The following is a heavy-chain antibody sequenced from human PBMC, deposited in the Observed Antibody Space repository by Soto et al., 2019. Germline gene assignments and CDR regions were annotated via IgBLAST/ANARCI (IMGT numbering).Heavy chain of an antibody. D-gene: IGHD2-15*01. CDR2: IQSGGST. J-gene: IGHJ6*04. CDR3: TRDDVSCSSGGCYGVTMDV. V-gene: IGHV3-66*01. Sequence: EVQLVESGGGLVQPGGSLRLSCAASGFIVSSKYMSWVRQAPGKGLEWVALIQSGGSTYYAGSVKGRFTISRDNSENTLFLQMNGLRVEDTAMDYCTRDDVSCSSGGCYGVTMDVWGKGTTVTVSA. CDR1: GFIVSSKY.